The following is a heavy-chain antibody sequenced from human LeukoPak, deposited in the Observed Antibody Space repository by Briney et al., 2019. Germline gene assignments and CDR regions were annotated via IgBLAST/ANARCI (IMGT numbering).Heavy chain of an antibody. D-gene: IGHD3-16*01. V-gene: IGHV1-18*01. CDR3: ARQIYYEDAFDI. Sequence: ASVKVSCKASGYTFTSYGISWVRQAPGQGLEWMGWISAYNGNTNYAQKLQGRVTMTTDTSTSTAYMELRSLRSDDAAVYYCARQIYYEDAFDIWGQGTMVTVSS. CDR2: ISAYNGNT. J-gene: IGHJ3*02. CDR1: GYTFTSYG.